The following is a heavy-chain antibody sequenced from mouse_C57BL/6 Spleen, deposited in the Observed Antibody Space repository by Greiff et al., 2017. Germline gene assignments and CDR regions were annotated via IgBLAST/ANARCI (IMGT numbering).Heavy chain of an antibody. V-gene: IGHV1-78*01. CDR1: GYTFTDHT. CDR3: AREGDYYGSSYGYFDY. CDR2: IYPRDGST. D-gene: IGHD1-1*01. J-gene: IGHJ2*01. Sequence: VQLQQSDAELVKPGASVKISCKVSGYTFTDHTIHWMKQRPEQGLDWIGYIYPRDGSTKYNEKFKGKATLTADKSSSTAYMQLNSLTSEDSAVYFCAREGDYYGSSYGYFDYWGQGTTLTVSS.